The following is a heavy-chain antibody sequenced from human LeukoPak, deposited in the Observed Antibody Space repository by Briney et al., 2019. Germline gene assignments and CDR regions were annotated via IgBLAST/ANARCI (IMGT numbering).Heavy chain of an antibody. D-gene: IGHD6-19*01. V-gene: IGHV1-18*01. CDR1: GYTFTSYG. J-gene: IGHJ3*02. Sequence: PGASVKVSCKASGYTFTSYGISWVRQAPGQGLEWMGWISAYNGNTNYAQKLQGRVTMTTDTSTSTAYMELRSLRSDDTAVYYCAIPGSGWSYDAFDIWGQGTMVTVSS. CDR3: AIPGSGWSYDAFDI. CDR2: ISAYNGNT.